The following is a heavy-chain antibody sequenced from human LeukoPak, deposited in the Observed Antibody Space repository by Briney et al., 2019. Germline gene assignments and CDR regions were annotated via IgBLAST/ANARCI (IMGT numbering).Heavy chain of an antibody. CDR3: ARQQEGATLDY. CDR1: GFTFNTYE. J-gene: IGHJ4*02. V-gene: IGHV3-48*03. Sequence: PGGSLRLSCAASGFTFNTYEMNWVRQAPGKGLEWVSYISSGGSSIYYADSVKGRFTISRNNAKNSLYLQMNSLRAEDTAVYYCARQQEGATLDYWGQGTLVIVSS. D-gene: IGHD1-26*01. CDR2: ISSGGSSI.